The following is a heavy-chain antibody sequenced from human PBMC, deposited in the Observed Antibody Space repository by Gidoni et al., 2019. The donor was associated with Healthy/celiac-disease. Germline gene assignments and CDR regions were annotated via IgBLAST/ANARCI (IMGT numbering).Heavy chain of an antibody. CDR3: AGTNCSGGSCPFDY. CDR2: IYHSGST. CDR1: GYSISSGYY. V-gene: IGHV4-38-2*01. D-gene: IGHD2-15*01. Sequence: QVQLQESGPGLVKPSETLSLTCAVSGYSISSGYYWGWIRQPPGKGLEWIGSIYHSGSTYYNPSLKSRVTISVDTSKNQFSLKLSSVTAADTAVYYCAGTNCSGGSCPFDYWGQETLVTVSS. J-gene: IGHJ4*02.